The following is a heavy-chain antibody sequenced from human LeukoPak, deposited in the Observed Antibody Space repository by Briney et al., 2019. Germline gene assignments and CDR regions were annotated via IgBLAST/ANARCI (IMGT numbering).Heavy chain of an antibody. D-gene: IGHD2-8*01. Sequence: GGSLRLSCAASGFTFSNYALNWVRQSPGKGLEWLSFISSGSTIIHYADAVKGRFTVSRDNDKNSLYLQMNSLRAEDTAVYYCARDMVFDYWGQGTLVTVSS. CDR3: ARDMVFDY. V-gene: IGHV3-21*01. J-gene: IGHJ4*02. CDR2: ISSGSTII. CDR1: GFTFSNYA.